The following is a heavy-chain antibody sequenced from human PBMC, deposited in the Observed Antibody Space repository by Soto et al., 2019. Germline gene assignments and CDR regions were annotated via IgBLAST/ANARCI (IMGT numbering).Heavy chain of an antibody. CDR3: AKEHGGGISTITSFFDS. D-gene: IGHD5-12*01. V-gene: IGHV3-20*04. J-gene: IGHJ4*02. Sequence: GGSLRLSCAASGFTFDDYSMTWVRQAPGKGLEWVSGINWDGGSTGYADSVRGRFTISRDNAKNSLYLQMDSLRAEDTALYYCAKEHGGGISTITSFFDSWGQGT. CDR2: INWDGGST. CDR1: GFTFDDYS.